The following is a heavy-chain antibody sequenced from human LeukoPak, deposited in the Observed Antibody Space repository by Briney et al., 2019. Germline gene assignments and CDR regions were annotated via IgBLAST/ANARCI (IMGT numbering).Heavy chain of an antibody. CDR3: ARTYEADGTAHFQH. V-gene: IGHV1-2*02. J-gene: IGHJ1*01. CDR2: FNPENGNT. Sequence: ASVKVSCKASGYSFVGYGITWVRQAPGQGLEWMGWFNPENGNTNYAQKFQGRVTMTRDTSISTAYMELSRLRSDDTAVYYCARTYEADGTAHFQHWGQGTLVTVSS. D-gene: IGHD3-16*01. CDR1: GYSFVGYG.